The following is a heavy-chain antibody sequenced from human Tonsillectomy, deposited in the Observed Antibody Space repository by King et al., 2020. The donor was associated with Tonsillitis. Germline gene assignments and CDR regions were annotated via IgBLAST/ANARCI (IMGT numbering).Heavy chain of an antibody. V-gene: IGHV4-34*01. CDR2: INHSGST. Sequence: VQLQQWGAGLLKPSETLSLTCAVYGGSFSGYYWSWIRQPPGKRLEWIGEINHSGSTNYNPSLKSRVTISVDTSKNQFSLKLSSVTAADTAVCYCARRGDSVYLVRGVDFDYWGQGTLVTVSS. D-gene: IGHD3-10*01. CDR3: ARRGDSVYLVRGVDFDY. J-gene: IGHJ4*02. CDR1: GGSFSGYY.